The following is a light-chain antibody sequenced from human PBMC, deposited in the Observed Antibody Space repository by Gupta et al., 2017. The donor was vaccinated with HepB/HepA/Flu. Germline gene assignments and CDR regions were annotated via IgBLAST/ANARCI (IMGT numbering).Light chain of an antibody. V-gene: IGKV1-16*02. Sequence: DIQMTQSPSSLSASVGDRVTITCRANQGISSYLAWFQPKPGKAPKSLIYAACSLQSGVPFKFSRSCYGTDFPLTNSRLPPEDFATYYCQQYSTYPITFGQGTRLEIK. CDR3: QQYSTYPIT. CDR1: QGISSY. J-gene: IGKJ5*01. CDR2: AAC.